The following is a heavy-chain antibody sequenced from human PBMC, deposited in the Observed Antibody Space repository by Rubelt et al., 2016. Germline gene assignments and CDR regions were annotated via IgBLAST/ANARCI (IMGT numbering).Heavy chain of an antibody. CDR1: GGSISSSSYY. CDR2: IYYSGST. J-gene: IGHJ4*02. V-gene: IGHV4-39*07. D-gene: IGHD6-13*01. Sequence: QLQLQESGPGLVKPSETLSLTCTVSGGSISSSSYYWGWIRQPPGKGLEWIGSIYYSGSTYYNPSLKSRVTISVDTSKNQFSLKLSSVTAADTAVYYCARDDSSSWYGVDYWGQGTLVTVSS. CDR3: ARDDSSSWYGVDY.